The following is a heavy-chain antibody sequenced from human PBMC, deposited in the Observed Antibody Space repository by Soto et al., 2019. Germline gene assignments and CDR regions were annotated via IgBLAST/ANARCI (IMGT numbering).Heavy chain of an antibody. V-gene: IGHV3-53*01. Sequence: GGSLRLSCAASGFTVSSNYMIWVRQAPGKGLEWVSVIYSGGSTYYADSVKGRFTISRDNSKNTLYLQMNSLRAEDTAVYYCAREMYYYDSSGYYPPAAYFDYWGQGILVTVSS. CDR3: AREMYYYDSSGYYPPAAYFDY. CDR1: GFTVSSNY. J-gene: IGHJ4*02. CDR2: IYSGGST. D-gene: IGHD3-22*01.